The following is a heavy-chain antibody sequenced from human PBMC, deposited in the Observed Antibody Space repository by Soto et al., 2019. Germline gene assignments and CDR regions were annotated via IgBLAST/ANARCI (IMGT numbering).Heavy chain of an antibody. V-gene: IGHV4-59*08. CDR1: GGSITNYY. J-gene: IGHJ6*02. CDR2: INYDGYS. CDR3: ARHGFGPLHGLVDV. D-gene: IGHD3-10*01. Sequence: QVQLQESGPGLAKPSETLSLTCTVSGGSITNYYCSWFRQPPGKGLEWIGYINYDGYSAYNLSLKRRVTLSTDASKTQFSLMLESVTATDTAVYYCARHGFGPLHGLVDVWGPGTTVIVSS.